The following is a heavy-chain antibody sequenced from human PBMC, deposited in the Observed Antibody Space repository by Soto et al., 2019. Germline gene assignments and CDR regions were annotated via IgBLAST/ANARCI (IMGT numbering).Heavy chain of an antibody. CDR1: GFTFSNYY. CDR3: AREDYGSGL. D-gene: IGHD3-10*01. J-gene: IGHJ4*02. V-gene: IGHV3-7*04. Sequence: EVQLVESGGGLAQPGGSLRLSCATSGFTFSNYYMSWVRQAPGKGLEWVANIKPDGSEEYYVDSLRGRFTITRDNAKNSLYLQMISLRAEDTAVYYCAREDYGSGLWGQGTLVTVSS. CDR2: IKPDGSEE.